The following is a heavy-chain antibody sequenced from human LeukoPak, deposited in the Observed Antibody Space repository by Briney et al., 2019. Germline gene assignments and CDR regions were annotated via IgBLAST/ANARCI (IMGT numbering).Heavy chain of an antibody. CDR2: IRSNLYLGAT. CDR1: GFTFSNAW. Sequence: PGGSLRLSCAASGFTFSNAWLHWVRQAPGKGLEWVGRIRSNLYLGATDFAAPVRDRFTMSRDDSKNTLYLQMDSLRAEDTAVYYCARYYGSGRGYYGTDVWGQGTTVTVSS. J-gene: IGHJ6*02. V-gene: IGHV3-15*01. CDR3: ARYYGSGRGYYGTDV. D-gene: IGHD3-10*01.